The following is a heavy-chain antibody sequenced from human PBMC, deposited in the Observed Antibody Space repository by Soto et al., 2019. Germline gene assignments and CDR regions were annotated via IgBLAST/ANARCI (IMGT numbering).Heavy chain of an antibody. V-gene: IGHV4-39*01. CDR3: ARHDGTVTLNWFDP. D-gene: IGHD4-17*01. Sequence: SETLSLTCTVSGDSISSSGTYWAWIRQPPGKGLEWIGSVYYGGRTYYNPSLKSRVTISVDTSKNQFSLNLTSVTAADTAVYYCARHDGTVTLNWFDPWGQGTLVTVSS. J-gene: IGHJ5*02. CDR1: GDSISSSGTY. CDR2: VYYGGRT.